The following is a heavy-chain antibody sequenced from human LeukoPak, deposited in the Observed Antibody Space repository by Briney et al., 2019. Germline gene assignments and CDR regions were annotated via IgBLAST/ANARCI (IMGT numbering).Heavy chain of an antibody. J-gene: IGHJ4*02. CDR3: ARDRTGWLQADY. Sequence: SETPSLTCSVSNDSISSGRYYWIWIRQPAGKGLEWIGRIYTSGSTNYNPSLKSRVIISVDTSKNQFSLSLSSVTAADTAAYYCARDRTGWLQADYWGPGTLVTVSS. CDR1: NDSISSGRYY. V-gene: IGHV4-61*02. D-gene: IGHD5-24*01. CDR2: IYTSGST.